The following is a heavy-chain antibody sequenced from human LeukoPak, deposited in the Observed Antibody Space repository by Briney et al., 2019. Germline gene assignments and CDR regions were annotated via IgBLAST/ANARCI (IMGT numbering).Heavy chain of an antibody. CDR1: GGTFSSYA. D-gene: IGHD3-22*01. J-gene: IGHJ4*02. V-gene: IGHV1-69*13. CDR3: ARDFFRDSSGYYLVY. CDR2: IIPIFGTA. Sequence: ASVKVSCKASGGTFSSYAISWVRQAPGQGLEWMGGIIPIFGTANYAQKFQGRVTITADESTSTAYMELSSLRSEDTAVYYCARDFFRDSSGYYLVYWGQGTLVTVSS.